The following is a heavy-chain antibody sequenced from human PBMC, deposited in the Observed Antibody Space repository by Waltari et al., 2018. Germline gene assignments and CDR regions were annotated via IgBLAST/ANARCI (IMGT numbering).Heavy chain of an antibody. CDR1: GFTFSSYA. D-gene: IGHD6-13*01. V-gene: IGHV3-23*03. CDR3: AKGRAAAGTGGPIFDY. J-gene: IGHJ4*02. CDR2: IYSGGST. Sequence: EVQLLESGGGLVQPGGSLRLSCAASGFTFSSYAMSWVRQAPGKGLEWVSVIYSGGSTYYADSVKGRFTISRDNSKNTLYLQMNSLRAEDTAVYYCAKGRAAAGTGGPIFDYWGQGTLVTVSS.